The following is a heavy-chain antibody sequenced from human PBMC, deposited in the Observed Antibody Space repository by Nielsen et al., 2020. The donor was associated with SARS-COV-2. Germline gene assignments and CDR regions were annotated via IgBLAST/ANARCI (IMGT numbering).Heavy chain of an antibody. Sequence: GESLKISCAASGFTFSSYAMSWDRQAPGKGLEWVSAISGSGGSTYYADSVKGRFTISRDNSKNTLYLQMNSLRAEDTAVYYCAKATTVTTSPIWGQGTMVTVSS. CDR3: AKATTVTTSPI. CDR2: ISGSGGST. V-gene: IGHV3-23*01. D-gene: IGHD4-17*01. J-gene: IGHJ3*02. CDR1: GFTFSSYA.